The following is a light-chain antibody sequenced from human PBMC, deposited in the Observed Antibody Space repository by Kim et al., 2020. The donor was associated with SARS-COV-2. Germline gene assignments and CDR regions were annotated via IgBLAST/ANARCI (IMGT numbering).Light chain of an antibody. V-gene: IGLV3-21*04. J-gene: IGLJ2*01. Sequence: SYELTQPPSVLVAPGKTARITCGGNNIGSKSVHWYQQKPGQAPVLVIYYDSDRPSGIPERFSGSNSGNTATLTISRVEAGDEADYYCQVWDSSSDHLVVFGRGTKLTVL. CDR3: QVWDSSSDHLVV. CDR2: YDS. CDR1: NIGSKS.